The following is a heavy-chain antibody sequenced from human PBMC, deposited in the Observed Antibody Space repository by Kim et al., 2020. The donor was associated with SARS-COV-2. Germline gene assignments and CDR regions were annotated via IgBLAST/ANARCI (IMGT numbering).Heavy chain of an antibody. CDR3: ARVGGSGSRNWFDP. Sequence: SETLSLTCTVSGGSISSGDYYWSWIRQPPGKGLEWIGYIYYSGSTYYNPSLKSRVTISVDTSKNQFSLKLSSVTAADTAVYYCARVGGSGSRNWFDPWGQGTLVTVSS. D-gene: IGHD3-10*01. J-gene: IGHJ5*02. CDR1: GGSISSGDYY. V-gene: IGHV4-30-4*01. CDR2: IYYSGST.